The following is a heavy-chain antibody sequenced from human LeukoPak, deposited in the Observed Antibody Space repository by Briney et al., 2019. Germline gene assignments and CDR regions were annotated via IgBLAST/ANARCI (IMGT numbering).Heavy chain of an antibody. J-gene: IGHJ4*02. CDR2: ISGSGGST. Sequence: GGSLRLSCAASGFTFSSYAMSWARQAPGKGLEWVSAISGSGGSTYYADSVKGRFTISRDNSKNTLYLQMNSLRAEDTAVYYCAKDVISSGWSSNPVYYFDYWGQGTLVTVSS. D-gene: IGHD6-19*01. CDR3: AKDVISSGWSSNPVYYFDY. CDR1: GFTFSSYA. V-gene: IGHV3-23*01.